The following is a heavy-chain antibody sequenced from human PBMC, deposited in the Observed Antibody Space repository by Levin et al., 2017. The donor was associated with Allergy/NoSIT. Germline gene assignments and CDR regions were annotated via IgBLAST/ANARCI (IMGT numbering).Heavy chain of an antibody. CDR2: IYVSGTT. CDR1: AQSIGAYS. CDR3: ARNNGRGFFDF. Sequence: SETLSLTCSVSAQSIGAYSWSWIRQTSERGLQWLGRIYVSGTTNYNPSLKHRISMSFGTSRTRFSLSLTSLTAADTAVYFCARNNGRGFFDFWGLGTLVTVSS. D-gene: IGHD1/OR15-1a*01. V-gene: IGHV4-4*07. J-gene: IGHJ4*02.